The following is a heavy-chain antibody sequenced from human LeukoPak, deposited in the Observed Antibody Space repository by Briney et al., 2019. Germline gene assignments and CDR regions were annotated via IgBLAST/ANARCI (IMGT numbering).Heavy chain of an antibody. CDR1: GFTFSDYY. CDR3: ARVTAYGDYVGF. CDR2: ISSSSSYT. Sequence: GGSLRLSCAASGFTFSDYYMSWIRQAPGKGLEWVSYISSSSSYTNYADSVKGRFTISGDNAKNSLYLQMNSLRAEDTAVYYCARVTAYGDYVGFWGQGTLVTVSS. D-gene: IGHD4-17*01. J-gene: IGHJ4*02. V-gene: IGHV3-11*06.